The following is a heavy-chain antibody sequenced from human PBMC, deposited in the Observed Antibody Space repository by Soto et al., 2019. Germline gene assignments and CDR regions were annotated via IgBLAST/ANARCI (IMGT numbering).Heavy chain of an antibody. CDR3: ARDLGGATSFSHDY. CDR1: GYTFTSYD. V-gene: IGHV1-8*01. D-gene: IGHD2-2*01. J-gene: IGHJ4*02. Sequence: GASVKVSCKASGYTFTSYDINWVRQATGQRLEWMGWMNPSTGKTSYAQKFQGRVTMTTDASTSTAYMALSSLRSQDTAVYYWARDLGGATSFSHDYWGQGTLVTASS. CDR2: MNPSTGKT.